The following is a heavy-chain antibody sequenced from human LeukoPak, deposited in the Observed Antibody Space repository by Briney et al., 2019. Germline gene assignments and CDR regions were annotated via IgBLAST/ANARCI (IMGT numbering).Heavy chain of an antibody. J-gene: IGHJ6*02. CDR3: AKESDSSGYYRGFGMDV. CDR2: ISSSSSYI. Sequence: GGSLRLSCAASGFTFSSYSMNWVRQAPGKGLEWVSSISSSSSYIYYADSVKGRFTISRDNAKNSLYLQMNSLRAEDTALYYCAKESDSSGYYRGFGMDVWGQGTTVTVSS. V-gene: IGHV3-21*04. D-gene: IGHD3-22*01. CDR1: GFTFSSYS.